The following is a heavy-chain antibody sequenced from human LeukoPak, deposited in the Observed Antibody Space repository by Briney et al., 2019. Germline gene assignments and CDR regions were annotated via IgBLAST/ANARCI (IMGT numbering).Heavy chain of an antibody. D-gene: IGHD3-10*01. CDR1: GFTFSSYA. J-gene: IGHJ3*01. CDR2: ISGSGVST. V-gene: IGHV3-23*01. Sequence: PGGSLRLSCAASGFTFSSYAMSWVRQTPGKGLEWVSAISGSGVSTHYADSVNGRFTISRDNSRNTLYLQMDSLRAEDTAVYYRAKAVSYLDAFDFWGQGTMVTVSS. CDR3: AKAVSYLDAFDF.